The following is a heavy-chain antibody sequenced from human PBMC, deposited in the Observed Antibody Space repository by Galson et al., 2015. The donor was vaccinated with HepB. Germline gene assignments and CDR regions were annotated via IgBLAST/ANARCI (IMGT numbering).Heavy chain of an antibody. CDR3: ARDVYYDFWGGYYDYYYYYMDV. V-gene: IGHV1-18*01. CDR2: ISAYNGNT. D-gene: IGHD3-3*01. CDR1: GYTFTSYG. Sequence: SVKVSCKASGYTFTSYGISWVRQAPGQGLEWMGWISAYNGNTNYAQKLQGRVTMTPDTSTSTAYMELRSLRSDDTAVYYCARDVYYDFWGGYYDYYYYYMDVWGKGTTVTVSS. J-gene: IGHJ6*03.